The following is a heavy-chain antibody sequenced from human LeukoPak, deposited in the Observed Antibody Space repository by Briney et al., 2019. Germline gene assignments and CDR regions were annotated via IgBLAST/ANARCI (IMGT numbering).Heavy chain of an antibody. CDR3: ARVDSSGYSRTFDI. D-gene: IGHD3-22*01. Sequence: GGSLRPSCAASGFTFSNYWMHWVRQAPGKGLVWVSRIKTDGSSTNYADSVKGRFTISRDNAKNTLYLQMNSLRAEDTAVYYCARVDSSGYSRTFDIWGQGTMVTVSS. CDR1: GFTFSNYW. J-gene: IGHJ3*02. V-gene: IGHV3-74*01. CDR2: IKTDGSST.